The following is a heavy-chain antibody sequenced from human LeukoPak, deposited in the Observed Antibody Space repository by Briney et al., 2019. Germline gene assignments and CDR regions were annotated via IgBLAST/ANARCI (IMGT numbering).Heavy chain of an antibody. CDR2: ISWNSGSI. CDR3: AKDPTVSYSSSWYGH. Sequence: GGPLGPSCAPPGFTLVVYAMNWAGQAPGRALGGASGISWNSGSIGYADSVKGRFTISRDNAKNSLYLQMNSLRAEDTALYYCAKDPTVSYSSSWYGHWGQGTLVTVSS. V-gene: IGHV3-9*01. J-gene: IGHJ5*02. CDR1: GFTLVVYA. D-gene: IGHD6-13*01.